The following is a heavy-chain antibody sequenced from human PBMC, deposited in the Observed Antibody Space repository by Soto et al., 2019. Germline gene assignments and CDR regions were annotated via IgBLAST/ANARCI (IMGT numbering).Heavy chain of an antibody. D-gene: IGHD4-4*01. Sequence: ASVKVSCKASGYTFTGYYMHWVRQAPGQGLEXMGXXNXXSXGXXXAXXFQGRVTMTRDTSISTAYMELSRLRSDDTAVYYCASRFYSSYVPFDYWGQGTLVTVSS. CDR3: ASRFYSSYVPFDY. CDR2: XNXXSXGX. V-gene: IGHV1-2*02. CDR1: GYTFTGYY. J-gene: IGHJ4*02.